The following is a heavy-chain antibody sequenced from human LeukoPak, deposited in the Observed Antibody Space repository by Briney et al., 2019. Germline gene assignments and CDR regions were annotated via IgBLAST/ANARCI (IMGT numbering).Heavy chain of an antibody. CDR3: AKLVVVVIEDAFDI. V-gene: IGHV3-23*01. CDR2: ISGSGSST. Sequence: RGSLRLSCAASGFTFSSYAMSWVRQAPGKGLEWVSAISGSGSSTYYADFVKGRFTISRDNSKNTLYLQMNSLRAEDTAVYYCAKLVVVVIEDAFDIWGQGTMVTVSS. CDR1: GFTFSSYA. D-gene: IGHD3-22*01. J-gene: IGHJ3*02.